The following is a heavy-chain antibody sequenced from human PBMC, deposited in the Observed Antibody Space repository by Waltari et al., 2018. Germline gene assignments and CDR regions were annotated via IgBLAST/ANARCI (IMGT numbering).Heavy chain of an antibody. CDR2: ISWNSGSI. J-gene: IGHJ3*02. CDR1: GFTFADYA. CDR3: AKGITMVRGLMKGAFDI. D-gene: IGHD3-10*01. Sequence: EVQLVESGGGLVQPGRSLRLSCAASGFTFADYAMHWVRQAPGKGLEWVSGISWNSGSIGYADSVKGRFTISRDNAKNSLYLQMNSLRAEDTALYYCAKGITMVRGLMKGAFDIWGQGTMVTVSS. V-gene: IGHV3-9*01.